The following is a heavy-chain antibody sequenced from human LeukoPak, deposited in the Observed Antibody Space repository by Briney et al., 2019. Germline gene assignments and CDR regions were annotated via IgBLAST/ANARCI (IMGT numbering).Heavy chain of an antibody. D-gene: IGHD6-13*01. CDR2: IIPIFGTA. Sequence: SVKVPCKASGGTFSSYAISWVRQAPGQGLEWMGGIIPIFGTANYAQKFQGRVTITADESTSTAYMELSSLRSEDTAVYYCARAGIAARGDNYYMDVWGKGTTVTVSS. CDR3: ARAGIAARGDNYYMDV. J-gene: IGHJ6*03. CDR1: GGTFSSYA. V-gene: IGHV1-69*13.